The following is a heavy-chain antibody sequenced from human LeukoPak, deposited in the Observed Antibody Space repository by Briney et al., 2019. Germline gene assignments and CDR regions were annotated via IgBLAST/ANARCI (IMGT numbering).Heavy chain of an antibody. CDR1: RIIFSNYN. Sequence: GGSLRLSCAASRIIFSNYNMSWVRQAPGKGLECVAIISGDGGTTYSADSVKGRFTISRDNSKNTLYLQMNSLRAEGTAVYYCARASQWLAFDYWGQGTLVTVSS. J-gene: IGHJ4*02. CDR2: ISGDGGTT. CDR3: ARASQWLAFDY. D-gene: IGHD6-19*01. V-gene: IGHV3-23*01.